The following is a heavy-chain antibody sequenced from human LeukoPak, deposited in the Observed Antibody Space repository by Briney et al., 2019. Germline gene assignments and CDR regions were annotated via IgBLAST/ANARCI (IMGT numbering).Heavy chain of an antibody. J-gene: IGHJ4*02. V-gene: IGHV3-33*06. CDR3: AKADEMNMDY. CDR1: GFTFSRYG. CDR2: IWYDGSIK. Sequence: GGSLRLSCAASGFTFSRYGMHWVRQAPGKGLEWVAVIWYDGSIKYYADSVKGRFTISKDNSKNTLYLQMNSLRAEDTAVYYSAKADEMNMDYWGREILIAVSS. D-gene: IGHD2/OR15-2a*01.